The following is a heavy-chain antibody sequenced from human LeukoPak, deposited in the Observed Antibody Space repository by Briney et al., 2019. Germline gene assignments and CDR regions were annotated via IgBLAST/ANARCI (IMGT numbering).Heavy chain of an antibody. Sequence: GASVKVSCKASGGTFSRYAISWVRQAPGQGLEWMGGIIPIFGTANYAQKFQGRVTITTDESTSTAYMELSSLRSEDTAVYYCARGSRYYYDSSGYSSHHNWFDPWGQGTLVTVSS. CDR3: ARGSRYYYDSSGYSSHHNWFDP. J-gene: IGHJ5*02. V-gene: IGHV1-69*05. CDR2: IIPIFGTA. D-gene: IGHD3-22*01. CDR1: GGTFSRYA.